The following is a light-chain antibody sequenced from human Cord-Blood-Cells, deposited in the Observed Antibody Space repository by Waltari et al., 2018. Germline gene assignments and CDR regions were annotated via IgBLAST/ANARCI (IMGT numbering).Light chain of an antibody. V-gene: IGKV3-20*01. Sequence: EIVLTQSPGTLSLSPGERATLSYRAIQSVSSSYSAWYQQKPGQAPRLLIYGASSRATGIPDRFSGSGYGTDFTLTISRLEPEDFAVYYCQQYGSSPTFGQGTRLEIK. CDR3: QQYGSSPT. J-gene: IGKJ5*01. CDR1: QSVSSSY. CDR2: GAS.